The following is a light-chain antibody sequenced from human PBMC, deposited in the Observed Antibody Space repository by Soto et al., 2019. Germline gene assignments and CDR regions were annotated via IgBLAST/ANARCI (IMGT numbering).Light chain of an antibody. CDR2: EVS. CDR1: SSDVGGYNY. J-gene: IGLJ1*01. V-gene: IGLV2-14*01. CDR3: SSYSSTSTYV. Sequence: QSVLTQPPSASGSPGQSVTISCTGTSSDVGGYNYVSWYQQHPGKAPKLVIYEVSNRPSGVSNRFSGSKSGNTASLTISGIQAEDEADYYCSSYSSTSTYVFGTGTKVTVL.